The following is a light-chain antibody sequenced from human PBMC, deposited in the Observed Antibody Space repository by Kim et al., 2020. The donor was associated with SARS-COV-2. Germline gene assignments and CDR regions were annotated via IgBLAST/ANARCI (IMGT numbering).Light chain of an antibody. J-gene: IGKJ1*01. CDR1: QSVLYSSNNKNY. CDR2: WAS. Sequence: ATSNCKSSQSVLYSSNNKNYLAWYQQKPGQPPKLLIYWASTRESGVPDRFSGSGSGTDFTLTISSLQAEDVAVYYCQQYYSTPWTFGQGTKVEIK. V-gene: IGKV4-1*01. CDR3: QQYYSTPWT.